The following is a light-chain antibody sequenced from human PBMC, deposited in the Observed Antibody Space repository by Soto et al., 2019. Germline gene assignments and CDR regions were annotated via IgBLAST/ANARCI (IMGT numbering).Light chain of an antibody. J-gene: IGLJ1*01. Sequence: QSALTQPASVSGSPGQSITISCTGTSSDVGGYNFVSWYQQHPDKAPKLMIYDVTNRHSGVSNRFSGSKSGNTASLTISGLQAEDEADYYCSSYTSISTYVFGTGTKVTVL. V-gene: IGLV2-14*01. CDR3: SSYTSISTYV. CDR1: SSDVGGYNF. CDR2: DVT.